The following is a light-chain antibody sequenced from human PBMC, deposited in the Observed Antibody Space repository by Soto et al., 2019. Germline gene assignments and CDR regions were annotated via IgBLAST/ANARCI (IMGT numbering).Light chain of an antibody. CDR1: HDIINY. Sequence: DIQMTQSPSSLSASVGDRVTITCQASHDIINYLNWFHQKPGEAPKLLIFDAFKLETGVPSRFSESGSGTDFTLTISSLQPEDIATYYCQQYDNLPVTFGGGTKVDIK. CDR3: QQYDNLPVT. CDR2: DAF. J-gene: IGKJ4*01. V-gene: IGKV1-33*01.